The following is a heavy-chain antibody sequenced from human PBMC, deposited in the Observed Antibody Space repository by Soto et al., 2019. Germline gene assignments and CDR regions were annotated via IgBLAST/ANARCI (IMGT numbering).Heavy chain of an antibody. D-gene: IGHD3-10*01. V-gene: IGHV3-21*01. Sequence: XGSLRLSCAASGFTFSSYSMNGVRQAPGKGLEWVSSISSSSSYIYYADSVKGRFTISRDNAKNSLYLQMNSLRAEDTAVYYCARDMGRDYGSGSYYISYYYYGMDVWGQGTTVTVSS. CDR2: ISSSSSYI. CDR3: ARDMGRDYGSGSYYISYYYYGMDV. CDR1: GFTFSSYS. J-gene: IGHJ6*02.